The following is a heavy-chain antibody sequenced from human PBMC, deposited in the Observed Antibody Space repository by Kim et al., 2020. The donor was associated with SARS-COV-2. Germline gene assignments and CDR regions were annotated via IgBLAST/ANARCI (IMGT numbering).Heavy chain of an antibody. V-gene: IGHV3-30*04. J-gene: IGHJ4*01. D-gene: IGHD3-9*01. CDR1: GFTFSSYA. CDR2: ISYDGSNK. Sequence: GGSLRLSCAASGFTFSSYAMHWVRQAPGKGLEWVAVISYDGSNKYYADSVKGRFTISRDNSKNTLYLQMNSLRAEDTAVYYCARTAYDILTGYYFDYWG. CDR3: ARTAYDILTGYYFDY.